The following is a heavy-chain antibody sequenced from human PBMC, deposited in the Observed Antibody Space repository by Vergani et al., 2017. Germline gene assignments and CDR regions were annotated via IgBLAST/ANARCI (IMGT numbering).Heavy chain of an antibody. J-gene: IGHJ3*02. CDR1: GGSISSSSYY. CDR2: ISGSGGST. Sequence: LQLQESGPGLVKPSETLSLTCTVSGGSISSSSYYWGWVRQAPGKGLEWVSAISGSGGSTYYADSVKGRFTISRDNSKNTLYLQMNSLRAEDTAVYYCAKDLLELGPSRAFDIWGQGTMVTVSS. CDR3: AKDLLELGPSRAFDI. D-gene: IGHD7-27*01. V-gene: IGHV3-23*01.